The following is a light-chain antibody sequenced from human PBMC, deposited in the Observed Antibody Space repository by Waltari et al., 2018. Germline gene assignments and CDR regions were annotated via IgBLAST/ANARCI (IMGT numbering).Light chain of an antibody. Sequence: EIVMTQSPATLSVSPGERATLSGRASQTLTRNLAWYQQKPGQAPRLLIDGASTRATGIPARFSGSGSGTQFTLTISSLQSEDFVVYYCQQYNNRPYTFGQGTKLEIK. V-gene: IGKV3-15*01. CDR2: GAS. CDR1: QTLTRN. J-gene: IGKJ2*01. CDR3: QQYNNRPYT.